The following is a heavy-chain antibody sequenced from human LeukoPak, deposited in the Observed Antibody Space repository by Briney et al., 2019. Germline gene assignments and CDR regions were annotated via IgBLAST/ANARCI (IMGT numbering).Heavy chain of an antibody. Sequence: SETLSLTCAVYGGSFSGYYWSWIRQPPGKGLEWIGEINHSGSTNYNPSLKSRVTISVDTSKNQLSLKLSSVTAADTAVYYCARGGDYGDHHLDYWGQGTLVTVSS. CDR3: ARGGDYGDHHLDY. CDR2: INHSGST. J-gene: IGHJ4*02. V-gene: IGHV4-34*01. D-gene: IGHD4-17*01. CDR1: GGSFSGYY.